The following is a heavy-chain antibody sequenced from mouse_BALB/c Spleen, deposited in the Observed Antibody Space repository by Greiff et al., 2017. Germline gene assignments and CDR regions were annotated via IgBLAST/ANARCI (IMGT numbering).Heavy chain of an antibody. CDR3: ARSCGNYHYYAMDY. J-gene: IGHJ4*01. D-gene: IGHD2-1*01. Sequence: EVQRVESGGGLVQPGGSLKLSCAASGFTFSGFAMHWVRQAPGKGLEWVAYISRGSSTINYTDTVKGRFTITIDNSKSTLFLHMTSLRSEDTAMYYCARSCGNYHYYAMDYWGQGTSVTVSS. CDR2: ISRGSSTI. CDR1: GFTFSGFA. V-gene: IGHV5-17*02.